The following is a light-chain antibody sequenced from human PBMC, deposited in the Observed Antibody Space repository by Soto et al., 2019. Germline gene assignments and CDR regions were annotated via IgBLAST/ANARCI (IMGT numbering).Light chain of an antibody. CDR2: TDN. V-gene: IGLV1-44*01. CDR1: SSNIGINT. J-gene: IGLJ1*01. Sequence: QSVLTQPPSASGTPGQKVFISCSGSSSNIGINTVNWYQQVPGTAPKLLIYTDNQRPSGVPDRFSGSKSGTSASLAISGLQSEDEADYYCAAWDDSLNGLYVFGTGTKVTVL. CDR3: AAWDDSLNGLYV.